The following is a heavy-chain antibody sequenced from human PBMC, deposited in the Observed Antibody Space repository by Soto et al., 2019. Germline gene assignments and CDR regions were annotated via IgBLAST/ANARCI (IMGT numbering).Heavy chain of an antibody. CDR2: IYYSGST. V-gene: IGHV4-31*03. Sequence: PSETLSLTCTVSGGSISSGGYYWSWIRQHPGKGLEWIGYIYYSGSTYYNPSLKSRVTISVDTSKNQFSLKLSSVTAADTAVYYGARFGYSTNIGIDYWGQGTLVTISS. D-gene: IGHD3-22*01. CDR3: ARFGYSTNIGIDY. J-gene: IGHJ4*02. CDR1: GGSISSGGYY.